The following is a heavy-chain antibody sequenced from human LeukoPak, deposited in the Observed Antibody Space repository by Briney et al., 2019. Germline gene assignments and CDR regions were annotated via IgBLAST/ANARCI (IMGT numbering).Heavy chain of an antibody. D-gene: IGHD3-10*01. CDR3: ARSRGLSYFDY. J-gene: IGHJ4*02. Sequence: PGGSLRLSCAASGFIFSSYAMSWVRQAPGKGLEWVSGISGSGDNTYYADSVKGRFTISRDNSKNTLYLQMNSLRAEDTAVYYCARSRGLSYFDYWGQGTLVTVSS. V-gene: IGHV3-23*01. CDR1: GFIFSSYA. CDR2: ISGSGDNT.